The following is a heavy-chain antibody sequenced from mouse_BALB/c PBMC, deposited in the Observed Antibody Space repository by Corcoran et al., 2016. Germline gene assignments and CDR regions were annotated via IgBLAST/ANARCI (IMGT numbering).Heavy chain of an antibody. CDR2: INPYNGGT. J-gene: IGHJ2*01. Sequence: EVQLQQSGPELVKPGASMKISCKASGYSFTGYTMNWVKQSHGKNLEWIGLINPYNGGTSSNQKFKSNATLTVDNSSSSAYMELLRLTSEDSAVYYCARCQDQDGNYDYWGQGTTRTFSA. CDR1: GYSFTGYT. V-gene: IGHV1-18*01. D-gene: IGHD2-1*01. CDR3: ARCQDQDGNYDY.